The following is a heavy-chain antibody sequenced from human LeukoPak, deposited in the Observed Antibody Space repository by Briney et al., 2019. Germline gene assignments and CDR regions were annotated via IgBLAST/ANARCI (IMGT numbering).Heavy chain of an antibody. V-gene: IGHV3-20*04. Sequence: GGSLRLSCAASGFTFDDYGMSWVRQAPGKGLEWVSGINWNGGSTGYADSVKGRFTISRDNAKSSLYLQMNSLRAEDTALYYCAREVDTAMVYYFDYWGQGTLVTVSS. D-gene: IGHD5-18*01. CDR1: GFTFDDYG. CDR2: INWNGGST. J-gene: IGHJ4*02. CDR3: AREVDTAMVYYFDY.